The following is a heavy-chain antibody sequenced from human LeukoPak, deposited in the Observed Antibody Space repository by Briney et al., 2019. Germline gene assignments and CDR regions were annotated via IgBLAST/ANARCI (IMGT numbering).Heavy chain of an antibody. D-gene: IGHD3-10*01. CDR3: ARGYGSGSFDY. V-gene: IGHV3-48*04. CDR1: GFTFSSYS. Sequence: PGGSLRLSCAASGFTFSSYSMNWVRQAPGKGLEWVSYISSSSSTIYYADSVKGRFTISRDNAKNSLYLQMNSLRAEDTAVYYCARGYGSGSFDYWGQGTLVTVSS. CDR2: ISSSSSTI. J-gene: IGHJ4*02.